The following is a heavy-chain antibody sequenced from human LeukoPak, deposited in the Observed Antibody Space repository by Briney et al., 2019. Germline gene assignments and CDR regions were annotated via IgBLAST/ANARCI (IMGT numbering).Heavy chain of an antibody. CDR2: IYYSGST. Sequence: PSETLSLTCTVSGGSISSSSYYWGWVRQPPGKGLEWIGSIYYSGSTYYNPSLKSRVTISVDTSKNQFSLKLSSVTAADTAVYYCARSNWNDPYDYWGQGTLVTVSS. D-gene: IGHD1-1*01. CDR3: ARSNWNDPYDY. J-gene: IGHJ4*02. V-gene: IGHV4-39*01. CDR1: GGSISSSSYY.